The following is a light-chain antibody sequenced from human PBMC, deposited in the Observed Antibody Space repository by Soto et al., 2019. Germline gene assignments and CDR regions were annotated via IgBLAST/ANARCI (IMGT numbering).Light chain of an antibody. CDR2: KAS. J-gene: IGKJ4*01. CDR1: QSISNW. Sequence: DIQMTQSPSTLSASVGDRVTITCRASQSISNWLTWYQQKPGKAPEVLIYKASTLESGVPSRFSGSRSGTEFTLTISSLQPDDFATYYCQQYNSYPRTFGGGTKVDIK. CDR3: QQYNSYPRT. V-gene: IGKV1-5*03.